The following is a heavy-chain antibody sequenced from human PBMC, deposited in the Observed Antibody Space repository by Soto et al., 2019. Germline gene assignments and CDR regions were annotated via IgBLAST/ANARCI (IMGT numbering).Heavy chain of an antibody. CDR3: VRSRTSRSWQASWFDS. V-gene: IGHV3-33*01. D-gene: IGHD2-2*01. Sequence: PGGFLRLSCAASGFTFNSYGIHWVRQAPGKGLEWLALTWSDGSKEYYADSVKGRFTTSRDNSKNTVYMQMNSVRVEDTAVYYCVRSRTSRSWQASWFDSRGQGT. CDR1: GFTFNSYG. CDR2: TWSDGSKE. J-gene: IGHJ5*01.